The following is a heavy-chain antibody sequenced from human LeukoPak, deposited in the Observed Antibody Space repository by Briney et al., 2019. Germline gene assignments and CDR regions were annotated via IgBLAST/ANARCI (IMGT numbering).Heavy chain of an antibody. CDR3: ARGPLLGYCSGGSCQSGMDV. CDR1: GYTFTSYD. D-gene: IGHD2-15*01. V-gene: IGHV1-8*01. Sequence: ASVKVSCKASGYTFTSYDINWVRQATGQGLEWMGWMNPNSGNTGYAQKFQGRVTMTRNTSISTAYMELSGLRSEDTAVYYCARGPLLGYCSGGSCQSGMDVWGQGTTVTVSS. J-gene: IGHJ6*02. CDR2: MNPNSGNT.